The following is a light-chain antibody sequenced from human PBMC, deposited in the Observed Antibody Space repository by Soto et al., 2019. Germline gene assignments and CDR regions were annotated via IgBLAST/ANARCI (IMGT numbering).Light chain of an antibody. J-gene: IGKJ1*01. V-gene: IGKV3D-7*01. CDR1: QSVSSSY. CDR3: QQDYNLPWT. Sequence: EIVMTQSPATLSLSPGERATLSCRASQSVSSSYLSWYQQKPGKAPRLLIYGVSIRATGIPARFSGSGSGTAFTLTISSLQHEDFAVYYCQQDYNLPWTFGQGTKVEIK. CDR2: GVS.